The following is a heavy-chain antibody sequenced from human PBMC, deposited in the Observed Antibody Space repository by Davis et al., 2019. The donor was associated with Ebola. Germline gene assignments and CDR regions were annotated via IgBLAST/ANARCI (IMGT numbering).Heavy chain of an antibody. CDR1: GFSFRDFY. V-gene: IGHV3-11*01. CDR3: ARAPRFCTGDTCYSGIADS. J-gene: IGHJ4*02. CDR2: ISGSGSTV. D-gene: IGHD2-8*02. Sequence: GGSLRLSCAASGFSFRDFYMNWIRQSPGKGLEWISYISGSGSTVFYADSVRGRFSISRDNAKNSVLLQMNSLRAEDTALYYCARAPRFCTGDTCYSGIADSWGQGTLVTVSS.